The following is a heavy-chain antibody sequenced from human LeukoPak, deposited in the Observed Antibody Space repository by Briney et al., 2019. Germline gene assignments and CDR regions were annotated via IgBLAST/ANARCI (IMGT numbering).Heavy chain of an antibody. V-gene: IGHV5-51*01. D-gene: IGHD3-9*01. J-gene: IGHJ3*02. CDR1: GYRFTSYW. CDR3: ARTYYDILTGYYGAFDI. CDR2: IYPGDSDT. Sequence: GESLQISCKGSGYRFTSYWIGWVRQMPGKGLEWMGIIYPGDSDTRYSPSFQGQVTISADKSISTAYLQWSSLKASDTAMYYCARTYYDILTGYYGAFDIWGQGTMVTVSS.